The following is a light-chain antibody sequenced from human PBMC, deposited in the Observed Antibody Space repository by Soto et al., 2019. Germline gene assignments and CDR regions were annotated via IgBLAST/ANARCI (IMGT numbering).Light chain of an antibody. CDR1: QSISSY. J-gene: IGKJ3*01. CDR2: AAS. Sequence: DIQMTQSPSSLSASVGDRVTITCRASQSISSYLNWYQEQPGRAPKLLIYAASSLQSGVPSRFSGSGSGTDFTITITSLQPEDFAAYYCQQSFSTPSTFGPGTKVDLK. V-gene: IGKV1-39*01. CDR3: QQSFSTPST.